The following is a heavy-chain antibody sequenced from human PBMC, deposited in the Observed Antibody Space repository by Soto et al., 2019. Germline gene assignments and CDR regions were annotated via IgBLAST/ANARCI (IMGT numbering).Heavy chain of an antibody. Sequence: QVQLVQSGAEVMKPGASVKVSCKASGDTSTSHYIHWVRQAPGQGPEWMGRIHPSGGGTTYAHDFRGRLVMTRDTSTSTVYMDLSSLTSEDTAVYSCSSRVKGDFDVWGQGTTVIVS. CDR2: IHPSGGGT. CDR1: GDTSTSHY. D-gene: IGHD3-3*01. V-gene: IGHV1-46*03. CDR3: SSRVKGDFDV. J-gene: IGHJ6*01.